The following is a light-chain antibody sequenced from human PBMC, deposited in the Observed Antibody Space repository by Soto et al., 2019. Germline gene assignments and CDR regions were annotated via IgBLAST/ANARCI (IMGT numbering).Light chain of an antibody. CDR1: SSDIGAGYD. CDR3: QSYDNSLSASVV. Sequence: QSVLTQPPSVSGAPGQRVTISCTGSSSDIGAGYDVHWYQQLPGTAPKLLIYRYNNRPSGVPDRFSGSKSGSSASLAITGLQPEDEAEYYCQSYDNSLSASVVFGGGTKLTVL. J-gene: IGLJ2*01. V-gene: IGLV1-40*01. CDR2: RYN.